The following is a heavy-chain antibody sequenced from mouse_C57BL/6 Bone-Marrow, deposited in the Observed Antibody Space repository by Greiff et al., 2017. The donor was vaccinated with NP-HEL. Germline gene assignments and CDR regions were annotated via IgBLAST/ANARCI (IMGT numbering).Heavy chain of an antibody. J-gene: IGHJ3*01. Sequence: QVQLQQPGAELVRPGTSVKLSCKASGYTFTSYWMPWVKQRPGQGLEWIGVIDPSDSYTNYNQKFKGKATLTVDTSSSTAYMQLSSLTSEDSAVYYCAPLPFAYWGQGTLVTVSA. CDR1: GYTFTSYW. CDR2: IDPSDSYT. CDR3: APLPFAY. V-gene: IGHV1-59*01.